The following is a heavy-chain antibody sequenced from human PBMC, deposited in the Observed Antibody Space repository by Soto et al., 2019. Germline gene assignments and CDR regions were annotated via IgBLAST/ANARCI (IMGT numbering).Heavy chain of an antibody. D-gene: IGHD6-13*01. CDR1: GYTFTSYG. Sequence: ASVKVSCKTSGYTFTSYGITWVRQAPGQGLEWMGWITTDKGKTTYAQKFQGRVTMTTDTSTSTAYMELRSLRSDDTAVYYCAREVAADGTFREDVFDIWGQGTLVTVSS. CDR3: AREVAADGTFREDVFDI. V-gene: IGHV1-18*01. CDR2: ITTDKGKT. J-gene: IGHJ3*02.